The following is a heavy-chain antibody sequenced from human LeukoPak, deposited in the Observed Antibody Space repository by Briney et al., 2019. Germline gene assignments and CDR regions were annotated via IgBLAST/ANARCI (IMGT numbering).Heavy chain of an antibody. CDR2: IWHDGSHK. V-gene: IGHV3-33*01. D-gene: IGHD5-18*01. CDR3: ARGYSYGHDAFDI. Sequence: GGSLRLSCAASGFTFSTYGMHWVRQAPGKGLEWVTVIWHDGSHKDYADSVKGRFTISRDNSKNTLYLQMNSLRAEDTAVYYCARGYSYGHDAFDIWGQGTMVTVSS. J-gene: IGHJ3*02. CDR1: GFTFSTYG.